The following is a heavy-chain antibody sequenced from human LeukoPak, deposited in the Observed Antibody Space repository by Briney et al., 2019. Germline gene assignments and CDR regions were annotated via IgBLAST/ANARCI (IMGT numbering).Heavy chain of an antibody. CDR2: ISSSSSYI. D-gene: IGHD5-12*01. CDR1: GFTFSSYS. V-gene: IGHV3-21*04. CDR3: AKGHTPLSGHAGAIDY. Sequence: GGSLRLSCAASGFTFSSYSMNWVRQAPGKGLEWVSSISSSSSYIYYADSVKGRFTISRDNAKNSLYLQMNSLRAEDMALYYCAKGHTPLSGHAGAIDYWGQGTLVTVSS. J-gene: IGHJ4*02.